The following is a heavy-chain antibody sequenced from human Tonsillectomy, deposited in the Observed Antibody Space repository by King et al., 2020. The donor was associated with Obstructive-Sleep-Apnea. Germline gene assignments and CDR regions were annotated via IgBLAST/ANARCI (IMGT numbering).Heavy chain of an antibody. J-gene: IGHJ6*02. D-gene: IGHD5-24*01. V-gene: IGHV4-39*07. CDR3: ARIIKCGPYYCPMDV. CDR1: GGSISSTNYY. Sequence: QLQESGPGLVKPSETLSLTCSVSGGSISSTNYYWGWIRQPPGKGLEWLGSIFYSGTTYYNPSLKSRVTVFVDTSRNQFSLRLSSVTATDTAVYFCARIIKCGPYYCPMDVWGQGTTVTVSS. CDR2: IFYSGTT.